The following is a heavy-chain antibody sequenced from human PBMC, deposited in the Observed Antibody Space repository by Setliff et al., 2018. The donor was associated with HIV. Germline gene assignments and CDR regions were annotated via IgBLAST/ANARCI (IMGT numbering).Heavy chain of an antibody. J-gene: IGHJ5*02. CDR2: IYSSGST. V-gene: IGHV4-4*09. CDR3: ARHSGVASPSWFDP. CDR1: GGSISGHY. D-gene: IGHD3-10*01. Sequence: SETLSLTCTVSGGSISGHYWGWIRQPPGRGLEWIGYIYSSGSTNFNPPLQSRVTISVDTSKNQFSLKLSSVTAADTAVYYCARHSGVASPSWFDPWGQGTLVTVSS.